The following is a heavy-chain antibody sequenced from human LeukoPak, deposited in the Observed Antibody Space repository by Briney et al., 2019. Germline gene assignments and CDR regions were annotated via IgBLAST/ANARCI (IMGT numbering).Heavy chain of an antibody. CDR2: ISSSSSYI. CDR3: ASAVSSSWDNHDAFDI. CDR1: GFTFSSYS. J-gene: IGHJ3*02. Sequence: GGSLRLSCAASGFTFSSYSVNWVRQAPGKGLEWVSSISSSSSYIYYADSVKGRFTISRDNAKNSLYLQMNSLRAEDTAVYYCASAVSSSWDNHDAFDIWGQGTMVTVSS. D-gene: IGHD6-13*01. V-gene: IGHV3-21*01.